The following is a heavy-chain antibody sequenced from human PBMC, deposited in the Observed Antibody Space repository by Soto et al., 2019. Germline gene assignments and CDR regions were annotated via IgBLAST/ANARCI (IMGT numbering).Heavy chain of an antibody. CDR2: IYYSVST. CDR1: GGSISSGDYY. J-gene: IGHJ6*02. D-gene: IGHD2-2*02. Sequence: SETLSLTCTVSGGSISSGDYYWSWIRQPPGKGLEWIGYIYYSVSTYYNPSLKSRVTISVDTSKNQFSLKLSSVTAADTAVYYCARQVVPAAIPGVPYYYGMDVWGQGTTVTVSS. CDR3: ARQVVPAAIPGVPYYYGMDV. V-gene: IGHV4-30-4*01.